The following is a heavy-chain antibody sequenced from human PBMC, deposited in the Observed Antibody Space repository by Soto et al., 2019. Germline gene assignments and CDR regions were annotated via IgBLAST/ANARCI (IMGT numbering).Heavy chain of an antibody. CDR2: IYYSGST. J-gene: IGHJ4*02. CDR3: ARGGSVTDQFDY. D-gene: IGHD3-10*01. CDR1: GGYISSYY. V-gene: IGHV4-59*01. Sequence: SETLSLTCTVAGGYISSYYWSWIRKPPGKGLEWIGYIYYSGSTNYNPSLKSRVTISVDTSKNQFSLKLSSVPAADTAVYYCARGGSVTDQFDYWGQGTLVTVSS.